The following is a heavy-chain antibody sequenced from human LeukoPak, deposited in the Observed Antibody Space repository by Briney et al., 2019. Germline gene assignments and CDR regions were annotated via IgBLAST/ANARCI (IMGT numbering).Heavy chain of an antibody. D-gene: IGHD5-24*01. CDR1: GFTFSSYG. J-gene: IGHJ4*02. CDR2: ISGSGGST. V-gene: IGHV3-23*01. Sequence: PGGSLRLSCAASGFTFSSYGMSWVRQAPGKGLEWVSAISGSGGSTYYADSVKGRFTISRDNSKNTLYLQMNSLRAEDTAVYYCAKDQVGRIGLLDYWGQGTLVTVSS. CDR3: AKDQVGRIGLLDY.